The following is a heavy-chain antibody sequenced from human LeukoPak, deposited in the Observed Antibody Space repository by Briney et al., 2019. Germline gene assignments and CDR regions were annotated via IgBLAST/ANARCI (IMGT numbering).Heavy chain of an antibody. CDR1: GFTFKDAW. D-gene: IGHD3-22*01. CDR3: IKTLPNYYDSSGYLAEPDY. V-gene: IGHV3-15*01. J-gene: IGHJ4*02. Sequence: GGSLRLSCAVSGFTFKDAWMNWVRQAPGKGLEWVGRIKSKSDGGTTDYAAPVKGRFSTSRDDSKNTLYLQMNSLNPEDTAVYYCIKTLPNYYDSSGYLAEPDYWGQGTLVTVSS. CDR2: IKSKSDGGTT.